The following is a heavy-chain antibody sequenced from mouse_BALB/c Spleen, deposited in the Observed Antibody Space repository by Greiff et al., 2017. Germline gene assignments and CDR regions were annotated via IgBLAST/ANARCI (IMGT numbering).Heavy chain of an antibody. CDR1: GFTFSSYG. D-gene: IGHD1-2*01. V-gene: IGHV5-6-3*01. Sequence: EVQLVESGGGLVQPGGSLKLSCAASGFTFSSYGMSWVRQTPDKRLELVATINSNGGSTYYPDSVKGRFTISRDNAKNTLYLQMSSLKSEDTARYYSARGGDYYGYDYWGQGTTLTVSS. J-gene: IGHJ2*01. CDR3: ARGGDYYGYDY. CDR2: INSNGGST.